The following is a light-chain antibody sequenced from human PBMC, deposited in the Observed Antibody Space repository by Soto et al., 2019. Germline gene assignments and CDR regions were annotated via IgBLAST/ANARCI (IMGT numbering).Light chain of an antibody. Sequence: DVQMTQSPSTLSASIGDRVTITCRSSPSVSSWLAWFQQKPGKAPKLLIYDASSLQSGVPSRFSGSGSGTEFTLTINNLQPDDFATYYCQQSRTFGQGTKVEMK. CDR2: DAS. J-gene: IGKJ1*01. V-gene: IGKV1-5*01. CDR1: PSVSSW. CDR3: QQSRT.